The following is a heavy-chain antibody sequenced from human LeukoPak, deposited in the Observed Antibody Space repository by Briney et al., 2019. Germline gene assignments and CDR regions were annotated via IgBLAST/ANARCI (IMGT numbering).Heavy chain of an antibody. Sequence: SETLSLTCTVSGGSISSSSYYWGWIRQPPGKGLEWIGSIYYSGSTYYNPSLKSRVTISVDTSKNQFSLKLSSVTAADTAVYYCARLGYYSPYYYYYMDVWGKGTTVTISS. V-gene: IGHV4-39*07. CDR2: IYYSGST. D-gene: IGHD3-3*01. J-gene: IGHJ6*03. CDR3: ARLGYYSPYYYYYMDV. CDR1: GGSISSSSYY.